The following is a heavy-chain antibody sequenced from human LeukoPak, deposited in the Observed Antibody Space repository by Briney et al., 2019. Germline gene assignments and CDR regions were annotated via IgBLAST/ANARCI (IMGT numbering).Heavy chain of an antibody. CDR1: GFTFSSYA. CDR2: INHSGST. Sequence: GSLRLSCAASGFTFSSYAMSWVRQPPGKGLEWIGEINHSGSTNYNPSLKSRVTISVDTSKNQFSLKLSSVTAADTAVYYCARGSSGYHYFDYWGQGTLVTVSS. CDR3: ARGSSGYHYFDY. V-gene: IGHV4-34*01. J-gene: IGHJ4*02. D-gene: IGHD3-22*01.